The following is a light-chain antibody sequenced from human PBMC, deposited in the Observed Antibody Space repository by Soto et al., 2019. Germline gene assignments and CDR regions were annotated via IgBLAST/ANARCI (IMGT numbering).Light chain of an antibody. V-gene: IGKV3-20*01. CDR3: QHYGSSPFT. Sequence: EIVLTQSPGTLSLSPGERATLSCRASQSVSSSYLAWYQQKPGQAPRLLIYGASSRATGIPDRFSGSGSGTDFTLTISRLEPEDFAVYDCQHYGSSPFTFGGGAKVEIK. J-gene: IGKJ4*01. CDR2: GAS. CDR1: QSVSSSY.